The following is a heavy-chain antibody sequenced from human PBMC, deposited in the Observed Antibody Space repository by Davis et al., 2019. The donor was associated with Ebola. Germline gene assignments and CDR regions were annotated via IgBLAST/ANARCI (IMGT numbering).Heavy chain of an antibody. D-gene: IGHD2-2*01. CDR3: ARDSCSSTSCGGGFDY. J-gene: IGHJ4*02. V-gene: IGHV3-7*01. CDR2: IKQDGSEK. Sequence: PGGSLRLSCAASGSTFSSYWMSWVRQAPGKGLEWVANIKQDGSEKYYVDSVKGRFTISRDNAKNSLYLQMNSLRAEDTAVYYCARDSCSSTSCGGGFDYWGQGTLVTVSS. CDR1: GSTFSSYW.